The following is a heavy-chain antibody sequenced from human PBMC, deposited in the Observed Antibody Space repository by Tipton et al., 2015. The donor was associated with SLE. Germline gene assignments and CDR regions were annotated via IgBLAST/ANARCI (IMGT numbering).Heavy chain of an antibody. V-gene: IGHV4-39*07. Sequence: LRLSCTVSGGSISSSSYYWGWIRQPPGKGLEWIGSIYYSGSTYYNPSLKSRVTISVDTSKNQFSLKLSSVTAADTAVYYCARDIAAAGTYYFDYWGQGTLVTVSS. J-gene: IGHJ4*02. CDR1: GGSISSSSYY. CDR2: IYYSGST. D-gene: IGHD6-13*01. CDR3: ARDIAAAGTYYFDY.